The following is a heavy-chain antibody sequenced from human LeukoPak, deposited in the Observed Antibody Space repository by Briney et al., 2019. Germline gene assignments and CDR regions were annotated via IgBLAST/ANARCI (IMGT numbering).Heavy chain of an antibody. J-gene: IGHJ6*03. D-gene: IGHD5-12*01. CDR2: IIPIFGTA. CDR3: ARGVSVYSGYDPPYHYYYYMDV. CDR1: GGTFSSYA. V-gene: IGHV1-69*13. Sequence: GASVKVSCKASGGTFSSYAISWVRQAPGQGLEWMGGIIPIFGTANYAQKFQGRVTITADESTSTAYMELSSLRSEDTAVYYCARGVSVYSGYDPPYHYYYYMDVWGKGTTVTISS.